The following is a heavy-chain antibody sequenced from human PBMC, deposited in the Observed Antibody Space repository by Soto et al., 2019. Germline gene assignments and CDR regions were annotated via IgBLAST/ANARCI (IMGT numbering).Heavy chain of an antibody. CDR3: ARGYCSSTSCLYYFDY. CDR1: GYTFTGYY. CDR2: INPNSGGT. V-gene: IGHV1-2*04. J-gene: IGHJ4*02. Sequence: ASVKVSCKASGYTFTGYYMHWVRQAPGQGLEWMGWINPNSGGTNYAQKFQGWVTMTRDTSISTAYMELSRLRSDDTAVYYCARGYCSSTSCLYYFDYWGQGTLVTVSS. D-gene: IGHD2-2*01.